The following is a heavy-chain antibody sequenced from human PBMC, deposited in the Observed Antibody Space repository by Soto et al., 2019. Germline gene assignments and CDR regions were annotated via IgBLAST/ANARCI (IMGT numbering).Heavy chain of an antibody. J-gene: IGHJ5*02. CDR3: ARSPMNRGVIGAFDP. CDR1: GYIFINYA. D-gene: IGHD3-10*01. Sequence: ASVKVSCKASGYIFINYAIHWVRQAPGQRLEWMGWINAGKGDTIYSQKFQDRITINRDTSASTAYMELGRLRPEDMAVHYCARSPMNRGVIGAFDPWGQGTQVTVSS. CDR2: INAGKGDT. V-gene: IGHV1-3*01.